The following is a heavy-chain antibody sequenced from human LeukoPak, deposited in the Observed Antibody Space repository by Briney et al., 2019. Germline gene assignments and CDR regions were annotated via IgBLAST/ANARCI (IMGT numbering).Heavy chain of an antibody. J-gene: IGHJ4*02. CDR3: ARACGGCYTSDYFDY. D-gene: IGHD2-15*01. V-gene: IGHV1-69*13. Sequence: SVKVSCKASGGTFSSYAISWVRQAPGQGLEWMGGIIPIFGTANYAQKFQGRVTITADESTSTAYMELSSLRSEDTAVYYCARACGGCYTSDYFDYWGQGTLVTVSS. CDR1: GGTFSSYA. CDR2: IIPIFGTA.